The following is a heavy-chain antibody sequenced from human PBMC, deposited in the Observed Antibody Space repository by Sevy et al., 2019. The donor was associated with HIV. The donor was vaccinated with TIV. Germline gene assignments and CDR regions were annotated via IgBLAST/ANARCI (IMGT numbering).Heavy chain of an antibody. Sequence: GGSLRLSCAASGFTFSSYEMNWVRQAPGKGLEWVSYISSSGSTIYYADSVKGRFTISRDNAKNSLYLQMNSLRAEDTAVYYCARADYGDYVYYGMDVWGQGTTVTVSS. J-gene: IGHJ6*02. D-gene: IGHD4-17*01. CDR1: GFTFSSYE. CDR2: ISSSGSTI. V-gene: IGHV3-48*03. CDR3: ARADYGDYVYYGMDV.